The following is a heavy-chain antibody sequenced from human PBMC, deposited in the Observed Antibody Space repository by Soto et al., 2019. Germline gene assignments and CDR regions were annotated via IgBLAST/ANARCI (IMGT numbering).Heavy chain of an antibody. J-gene: IGHJ4*02. V-gene: IGHV4-31*03. Sequence: PSETLSLTCTVSGGSISSGGYYWSWIRQQPGKGLEWIGYIYYSGSTYYNPSLRSRVTISVDTSKNQFSLKLSSVTAADTAVYYCARGEGYCSSTSCYAALDYWGQGTLVTVSS. CDR2: IYYSGST. CDR1: GGSISSGGYY. D-gene: IGHD2-2*01. CDR3: ARGEGYCSSTSCYAALDY.